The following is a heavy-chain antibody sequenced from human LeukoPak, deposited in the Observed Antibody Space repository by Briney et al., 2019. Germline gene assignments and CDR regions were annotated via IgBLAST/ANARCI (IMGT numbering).Heavy chain of an antibody. CDR2: MLDTVTT. CDR1: GGSMNSHY. CDR3: ATIKRGNIYGYFDF. D-gene: IGHD5-18*01. J-gene: IGHJ4*02. Sequence: SETLSLTCTVSGGSMNSHYWSWIQQPPGKGLEWVGYMLDTVTTKDNPSLKSRFTLSADTSKNQFSLRLTSVTAADTAVYYCATIKRGNIYGYFDFWGQGILVTVSS. V-gene: IGHV4-59*11.